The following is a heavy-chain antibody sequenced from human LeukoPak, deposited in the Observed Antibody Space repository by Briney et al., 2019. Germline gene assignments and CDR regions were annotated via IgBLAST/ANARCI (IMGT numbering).Heavy chain of an antibody. V-gene: IGHV3-21*01. Sequence: GGSLRLSCAASGFTFSSYSMNWVRQAPGKGLEWVSSISSSSSYIYYADSVKGRFTISRDNAKNSLYLQMNSLRAEDAAVYYCARAGEAGYSSGWSDYWGQGTLVTISS. D-gene: IGHD6-19*01. CDR3: ARAGEAGYSSGWSDY. CDR1: GFTFSSYS. J-gene: IGHJ4*02. CDR2: ISSSSSYI.